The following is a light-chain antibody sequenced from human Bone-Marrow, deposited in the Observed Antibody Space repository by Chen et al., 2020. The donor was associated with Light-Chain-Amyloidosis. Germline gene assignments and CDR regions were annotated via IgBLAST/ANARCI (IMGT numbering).Light chain of an antibody. CDR2: WAS. V-gene: IGKV4-1*01. Sequence: DIVMTQSPDSLAVSLGERATINCKSSQTLLYSSNHKNYLTWYQQKPGQPPKRLIYWASTRESGVPDRVSGSGSGTDFTLTISSLQAEDVAVYYCQQYYDIPPTFGGGTKVEI. CDR3: QQYYDIPPT. J-gene: IGKJ4*01. CDR1: QTLLYSSNHKNY.